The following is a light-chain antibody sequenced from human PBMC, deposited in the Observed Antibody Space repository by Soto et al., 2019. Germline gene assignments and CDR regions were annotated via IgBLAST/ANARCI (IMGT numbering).Light chain of an antibody. CDR2: ATS. Sequence: EIVMTQSPATLSVSPGERATLSCRASQSVSGNLAWYQQKPGQPPRLLIYATSSRPTGIPARFSGSGSGTEFPLTISSLQSEGFAVYYCQQYNNWPPWTFGQGTKVEIK. J-gene: IGKJ1*01. CDR1: QSVSGN. V-gene: IGKV3-15*01. CDR3: QQYNNWPPWT.